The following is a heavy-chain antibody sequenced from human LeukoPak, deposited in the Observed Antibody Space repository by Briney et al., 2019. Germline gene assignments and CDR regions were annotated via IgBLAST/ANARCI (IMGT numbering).Heavy chain of an antibody. CDR3: ARGLNDSWTGENY. D-gene: IGHD3-3*01. J-gene: IGHJ4*02. CDR1: GGSISSSSYY. Sequence: SETLSLTCTVSGGSISSSSYYWGCIRQPPGKGLEWIGSIYYSGSTYYTPSLTSRVTMSVDTSKNQFSLKLSSVTAADTAVYYCARGLNDSWTGENYWGQGTLVTVSS. CDR2: IYYSGST. V-gene: IGHV4-39*01.